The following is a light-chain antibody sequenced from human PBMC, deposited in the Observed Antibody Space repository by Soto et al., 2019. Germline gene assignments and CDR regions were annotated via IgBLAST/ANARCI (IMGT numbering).Light chain of an antibody. J-gene: IGLJ1*01. CDR1: SSDFGGYNY. CDR3: SSYTSSSLYV. CDR2: EVS. Sequence: QAVLTQPASVSGSPGRSITISCTGTSSDFGGYNYVSWYQQHPGKAPKLMIYEVSNRPSGVSNRFSGSKSGNTASLTISGLQAEDEADYYCSSYTSSSLYVFGTGTKVTVL. V-gene: IGLV2-14*01.